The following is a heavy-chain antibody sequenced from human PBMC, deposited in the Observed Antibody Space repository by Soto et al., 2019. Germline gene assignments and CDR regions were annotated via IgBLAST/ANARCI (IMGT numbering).Heavy chain of an antibody. CDR2: ISYDGSNK. Sequence: GGSLRLSCAASGFTFSRYAMHWVRQAPGKGLEWVAVISYDGSNKYYADSVKGRFTISRDNSKNTLYLQMNSLRAEDTAVYYCARDLGEEGHYYYYMDVWGKGTTVTVSS. CDR3: ARDLGEEGHYYYYMDV. V-gene: IGHV3-30-3*01. CDR1: GFTFSRYA. J-gene: IGHJ6*03.